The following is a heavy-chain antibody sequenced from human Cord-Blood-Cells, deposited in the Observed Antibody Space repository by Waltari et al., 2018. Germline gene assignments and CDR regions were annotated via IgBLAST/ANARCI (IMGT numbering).Heavy chain of an antibody. CDR2: ISWNSGSI. Sequence: EVQLVESGGGLVQPGRSLRLSCAASGFTFDDYAMHWVRQAPGKGLEWVSGISWNSGSIGYADSGKGRFTISRDNAKNSLYLQMNSLRAEDTALYYCAKDTSYGSGSYYLDYWGQGTLVTVSS. CDR3: AKDTSYGSGSYYLDY. CDR1: GFTFDDYA. J-gene: IGHJ4*02. D-gene: IGHD3-10*01. V-gene: IGHV3-9*01.